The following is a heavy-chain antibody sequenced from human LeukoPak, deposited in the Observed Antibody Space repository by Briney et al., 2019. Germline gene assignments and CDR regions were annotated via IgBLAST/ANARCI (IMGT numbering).Heavy chain of an antibody. J-gene: IGHJ5*02. V-gene: IGHV1-2*02. CDR1: GYTFTGYY. D-gene: IGHD5-18*01. Sequence: ASVKVSCKASGYTFTGYYMHWVRQAPGQGLEWMGWINPNSGGTNYAQKFQGRVTMTRDTSISTAYMELSGLRSDDTAVYYCARVFIQLWFSEGFDPWGQGTLVTVSS. CDR2: INPNSGGT. CDR3: ARVFIQLWFSEGFDP.